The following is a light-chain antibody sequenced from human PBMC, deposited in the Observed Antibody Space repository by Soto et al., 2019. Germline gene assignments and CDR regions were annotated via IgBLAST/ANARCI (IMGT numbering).Light chain of an antibody. J-gene: IGKJ5*01. Sequence: EIVLTQSPATRSVSQGERATLSCRARQSVNKYLVWYQQKPGQAPRLLIYGASTRATGVPARFSGSGSGTEFTLTISSLQSEDFEVYYCQQYNNWPITFGQGTRLEIK. CDR3: QQYNNWPIT. V-gene: IGKV3-15*01. CDR2: GAS. CDR1: QSVNKY.